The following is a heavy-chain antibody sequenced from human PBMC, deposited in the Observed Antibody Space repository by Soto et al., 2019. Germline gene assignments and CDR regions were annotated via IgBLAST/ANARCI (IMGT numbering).Heavy chain of an antibody. CDR2: THFPGLS. D-gene: IGHD2-21*01. J-gene: IGHJ4*02. V-gene: IGHV4-31*03. Sequence: QVQLRESGPGLVKPSQTLSLICTVSGASMTSGSYYWTWIRQHPVRGLECIGYTHFPGLSYVNPSLQSRVSISTDTSKNLFSLKLTSVTSADAAMYYCSAQRIAQGQYEDYWGQGTLVTVSS. CDR3: SAQRIAQGQYEDY. CDR1: GASMTSGSYY.